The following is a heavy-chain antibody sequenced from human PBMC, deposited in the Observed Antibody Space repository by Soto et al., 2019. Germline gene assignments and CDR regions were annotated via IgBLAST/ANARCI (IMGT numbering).Heavy chain of an antibody. D-gene: IGHD3-22*01. CDR2: ISAFNGDT. V-gene: IGHV1-18*01. J-gene: IGHJ6*02. Sequence: QVQLVQSRAEVKKPGASVKVSCKASGYTLSTYGVSWVRQAPGQGLEWMGWISAFNGDTNYAQRFQGRVTMTTDTSTSTASMELRSLRSDDTAVYYCASNIFYYDSSGSLAFHYGMDVWGQGTTVIVSS. CDR1: GYTLSTYG. CDR3: ASNIFYYDSSGSLAFHYGMDV.